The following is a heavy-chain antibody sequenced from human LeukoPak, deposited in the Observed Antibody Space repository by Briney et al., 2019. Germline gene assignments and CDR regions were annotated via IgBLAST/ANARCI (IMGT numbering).Heavy chain of an antibody. J-gene: IGHJ4*02. CDR2: ISYDGSNK. D-gene: IGHD4-17*01. CDR1: GFTFSSYA. CDR3: ARDQDYGDPEDY. V-gene: IGHV3-30-3*01. Sequence: GGSLRLSCAASGFTFSSYAMHWVRQAPGKGLEWVAVISYDGSNKYYADSVKGRFTISRDNSKNTLYLQMNSLRAEDTAVYYCARDQDYGDPEDYWGQGTLVTVSS.